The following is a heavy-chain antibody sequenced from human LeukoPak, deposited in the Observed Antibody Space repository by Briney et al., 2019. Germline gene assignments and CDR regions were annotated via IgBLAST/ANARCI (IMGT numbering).Heavy chain of an antibody. CDR3: ATPYDSSGFDY. V-gene: IGHV4-38-2*02. J-gene: IGHJ4*02. Sequence: SETLSLTCTVSGYSISSGYYWGWIRQPPGKGLEWIGSIYHSGSTYYNPSLKSRVTISVDTSKNQFSLKLSSVTAADTAVYYCATPYDSSGFDYWGQGTLVTVSS. D-gene: IGHD3-22*01. CDR1: GYSISSGYY. CDR2: IYHSGST.